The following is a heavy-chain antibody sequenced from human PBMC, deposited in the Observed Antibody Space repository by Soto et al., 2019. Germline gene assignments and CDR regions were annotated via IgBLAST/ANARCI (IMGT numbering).Heavy chain of an antibody. D-gene: IGHD5-18*01. Sequence: GESLKISCKGSGYSFTSYWIGWVRQMPGKGLEWMGIIYPGDSDTRYSPSFQGQVTIAADKSISTAYLQWSSLKASDTAMYYCASSGQAAMAYFDYWGQGTLVTVSS. CDR2: IYPGDSDT. CDR1: GYSFTSYW. CDR3: ASSGQAAMAYFDY. J-gene: IGHJ4*02. V-gene: IGHV5-51*01.